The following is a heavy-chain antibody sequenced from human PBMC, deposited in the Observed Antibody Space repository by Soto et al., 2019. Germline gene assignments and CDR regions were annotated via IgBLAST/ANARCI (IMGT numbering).Heavy chain of an antibody. CDR1: GFTFDNCA. J-gene: IGHJ5*02. CDR2: ISWDSTTV. D-gene: IGHD2-2*01. Sequence: GGSLRLSCSASGFTFDNCAMHWVRQAPGKGLEWVSGISWDSTTVGYADSVKGRFTISRDDAKNSLYLQMNSLRREDTALYYCVQGRYPTMATPLDPWGQGTLVTVSS. CDR3: VQGRYPTMATPLDP. V-gene: IGHV3-9*01.